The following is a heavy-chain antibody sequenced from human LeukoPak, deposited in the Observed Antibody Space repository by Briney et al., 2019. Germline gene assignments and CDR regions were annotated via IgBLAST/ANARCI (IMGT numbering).Heavy chain of an antibody. CDR1: GGSISGYY. V-gene: IGHV4-59*01. D-gene: IGHD3-10*01. CDR3: AKNFRMVRGAFDAFDI. CDR2: IYYTGNT. J-gene: IGHJ3*02. Sequence: SETLSLTCTVSGGSISGYYWSWIRQSPGKGLEWIGYIYYTGNTNYNPSLKSRVTISVDTSKNQFSLKLSSVTAADTAVYYCAKNFRMVRGAFDAFDIWGQGTMVTVSS.